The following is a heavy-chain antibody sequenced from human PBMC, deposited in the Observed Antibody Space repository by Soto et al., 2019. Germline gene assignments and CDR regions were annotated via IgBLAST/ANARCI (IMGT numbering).Heavy chain of an antibody. CDR1: GGSISTSNL. J-gene: IGHJ4*02. Sequence: HVQLQESGPGLVKPSGTLSLTCAVSGGSISTSNLWSWVRQPPGKGLEWIGEVYHSVSTNYNPSLKSRVDISVDPSKNTFSLNLHSVTAADTALYYCASTSTSGTRFDYLCQGSLVTVSS. CDR2: VYHSVST. CDR3: ASTSTSGTRFDY. V-gene: IGHV4-4*02. D-gene: IGHD1-1*01.